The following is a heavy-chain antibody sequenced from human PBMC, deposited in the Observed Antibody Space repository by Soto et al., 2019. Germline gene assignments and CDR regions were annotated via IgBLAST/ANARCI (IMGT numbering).Heavy chain of an antibody. CDR1: GGSISSGDYY. CDR2: IYYSGST. CDR3: AREGYSSSLDY. V-gene: IGHV4-30-4*01. Sequence: SETLSLTCTVSGGSISSGDYYWSWIRQPPGKGLEWIGYIYYSGSTYYKPSLKSRLTISVDTSKKQFSLRLSSVTAADTAVYYCAREGYSSSLDYWGQGTLVTVSS. D-gene: IGHD6-13*01. J-gene: IGHJ4*02.